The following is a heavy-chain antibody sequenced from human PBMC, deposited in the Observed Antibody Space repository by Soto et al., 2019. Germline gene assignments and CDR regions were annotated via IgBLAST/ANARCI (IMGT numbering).Heavy chain of an antibody. CDR2: INSDGSST. D-gene: IGHD3-3*01. CDR3: ARELEGIRFVEWLLWTPFDY. Sequence: GGSLRLSCAASGFTFSSYWMHWVRQAPGKGLVWVSRINSDGSSTSYADSVKGRFTISRDNAKNTLYLQMNSLRAEDTAVYYCARELEGIRFVEWLLWTPFDYWGQGTLVTVSS. J-gene: IGHJ4*02. CDR1: GFTFSSYW. V-gene: IGHV3-74*01.